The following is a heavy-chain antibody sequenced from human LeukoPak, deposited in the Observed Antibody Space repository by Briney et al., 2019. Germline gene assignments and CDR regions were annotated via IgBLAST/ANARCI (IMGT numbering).Heavy chain of an antibody. CDR2: ISAYNGNT. CDR1: GGTFSSYA. Sequence: GSSVKVSCKASGGTFSSYAISWVRQAPGQGLEWMGWISAYNGNTNYAQKLQGRVTMTTDTSTSTAYMELRSLRSDDTAVYYCARDTRDYYDSSTLDYWGQGTLVTVSS. D-gene: IGHD3-22*01. V-gene: IGHV1-18*01. J-gene: IGHJ4*02. CDR3: ARDTRDYYDSSTLDY.